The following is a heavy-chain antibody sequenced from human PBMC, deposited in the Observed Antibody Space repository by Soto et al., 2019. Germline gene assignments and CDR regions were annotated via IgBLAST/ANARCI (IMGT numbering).Heavy chain of an antibody. CDR3: TRLSHPIQPH. CDR1: GFTFSGSA. D-gene: IGHD2-2*01. V-gene: IGHV3-73*01. CDR2: IRSKANSYAT. J-gene: IGHJ4*02. Sequence: GGSLRLSCAASGFTFSGSAMHWVRQASGKGLEWVGRIRSKANSYATAYAASVKGRFTISRDDSKNTAYLQMNSLKTEDAAVYYCTRLSHPIQPHWGQGTLVTVSS.